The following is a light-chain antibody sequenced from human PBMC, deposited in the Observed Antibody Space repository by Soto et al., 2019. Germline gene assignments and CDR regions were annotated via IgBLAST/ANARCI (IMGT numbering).Light chain of an antibody. CDR2: EVS. CDR1: SSDVGGYNY. V-gene: IGLV2-8*01. CDR3: NSYADSNNFV. Sequence: QSVLTQPASVSGSPGQSITISCTGTSSDVGGYNYVSWYQQHPGKAPKLMIYEVSNRPSGVPDRFSGSKSGNTASLTVSGLQAEDEADYYCNSYADSNNFVFGSGTKVTVL. J-gene: IGLJ1*01.